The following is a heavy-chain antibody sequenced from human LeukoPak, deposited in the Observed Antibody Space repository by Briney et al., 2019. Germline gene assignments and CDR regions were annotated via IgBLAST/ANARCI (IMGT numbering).Heavy chain of an antibody. CDR3: ASSGSYRFDY. CDR1: GFIFNSHG. D-gene: IGHD1-26*01. CDR2: ISYDGSNK. J-gene: IGHJ4*02. V-gene: IGHV3-30*03. Sequence: GGSLRLSCAAPGFIFNSHGMYWVRQAPGKGLEWVAVISYDGSNKYYADSVKGRFTISRDNSKNTLYLQLNSLTVEDTAVYYCASSGSYRFDYWGQGTLVTVSS.